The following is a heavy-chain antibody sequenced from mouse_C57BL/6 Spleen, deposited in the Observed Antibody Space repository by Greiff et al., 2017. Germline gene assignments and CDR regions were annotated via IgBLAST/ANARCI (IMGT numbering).Heavy chain of an antibody. CDR3: ARGASYDYDVGYFDY. J-gene: IGHJ2*01. D-gene: IGHD2-4*01. V-gene: IGHV1-66*01. CDR2: IYPGSGNT. Sequence: QVQLQQSGPELVKPGASVKISCKASGYSFTSYYIHWVKQRPGQGLEWIGWIYPGSGNTKYNEKFKGKATLTADTSSSTAYMQLSSLTSEDSAVYYCARGASYDYDVGYFDYWGQGTTLTVSS. CDR1: GYSFTSYY.